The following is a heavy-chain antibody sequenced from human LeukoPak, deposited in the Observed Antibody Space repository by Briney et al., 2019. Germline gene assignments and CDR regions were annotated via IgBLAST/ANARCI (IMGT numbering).Heavy chain of an antibody. Sequence: SETLSLTCTVSGGSISSYYWSWIRQPPGKGLEWIGYIYYSGSTNYNPSLKSRVTISVDTSKNQFSLKLSSVTAADTAVYYCARSNLYCSSTSCSFFGVANYYYYMDVWGKGTTVTVSS. J-gene: IGHJ6*03. V-gene: IGHV4-59*12. CDR1: GGSISSYY. CDR2: IYYSGST. D-gene: IGHD2-2*01. CDR3: ARSNLYCSSTSCSFFGVANYYYYMDV.